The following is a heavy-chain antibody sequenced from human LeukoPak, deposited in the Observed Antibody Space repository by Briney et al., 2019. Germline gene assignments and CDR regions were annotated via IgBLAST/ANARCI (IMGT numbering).Heavy chain of an antibody. Sequence: SETLFLTCTVSGGSISSYYWSWIRQPPGKGLEWIGYIYYSGSTNYNPSLKSRVTISVDTSKNQFSLKLSSVTAADTAVYYCARDQTYYYDSSGYRHNWFDPWGQGTLVTVSS. D-gene: IGHD3-22*01. V-gene: IGHV4-59*01. CDR3: ARDQTYYYDSSGYRHNWFDP. CDR2: IYYSGST. J-gene: IGHJ5*02. CDR1: GGSISSYY.